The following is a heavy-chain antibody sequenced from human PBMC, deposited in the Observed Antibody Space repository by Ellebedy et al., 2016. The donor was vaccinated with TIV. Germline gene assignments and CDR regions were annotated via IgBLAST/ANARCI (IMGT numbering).Heavy chain of an antibody. J-gene: IGHJ4*02. Sequence: PGGSLRLSCAASGSSFSDHYMDWVRQAPGKGLEWVGRIRNKANNYMTEYAASVRGRFTISRDDSKSSLSQQMNSLKIEDTAVYFCTRAAYGHGYDYWGQGTLVTVS. D-gene: IGHD5-24*01. CDR3: TRAAYGHGYDY. V-gene: IGHV3-72*01. CDR1: GSSFSDHY. CDR2: IRNKANNYMT.